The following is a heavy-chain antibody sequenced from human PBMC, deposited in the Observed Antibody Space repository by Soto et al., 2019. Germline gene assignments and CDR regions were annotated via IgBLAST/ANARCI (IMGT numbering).Heavy chain of an antibody. J-gene: IGHJ4*02. V-gene: IGHV3-23*01. CDR1: GFTFTSYA. CDR2: ISGTGGST. CDR3: ARGSAYSDYNLEY. D-gene: IGHD4-17*01. Sequence: GGSLRLSCAVSGFTFTSYAMTWVRQAPGKGLEWVSGISGTGGSTYYADSVKGRFTISRDKSKNTLYLHVNSLRAEDTAVYYCARGSAYSDYNLEYWGQGTLVTVSS.